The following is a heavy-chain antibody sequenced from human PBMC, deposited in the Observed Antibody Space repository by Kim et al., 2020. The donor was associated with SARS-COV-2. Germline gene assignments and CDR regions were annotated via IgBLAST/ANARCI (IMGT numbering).Heavy chain of an antibody. Sequence: SVKVSCKASGGTFSSYAISWVRQAPGQGLEWMGGIIPIFGTANYAQKFQGRVTITADESTSTAYMELSSLRSEDTAVYYCARRINWNYEGYYGMDVWGQGTTVTVSS. D-gene: IGHD1-7*01. CDR3: ARRINWNYEGYYGMDV. CDR1: GGTFSSYA. J-gene: IGHJ6*02. V-gene: IGHV1-69*13. CDR2: IIPIFGTA.